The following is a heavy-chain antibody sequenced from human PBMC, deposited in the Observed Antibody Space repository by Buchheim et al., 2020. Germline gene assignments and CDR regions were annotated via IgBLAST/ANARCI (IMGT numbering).Heavy chain of an antibody. CDR3: ARGYGGYDN. D-gene: IGHD5-12*01. J-gene: IGHJ4*02. CDR1: GFTFSNFW. CDR2: IKPDGSES. V-gene: IGHV3-7*01. Sequence: EVQLVESGGGLVQPGGSLRLSCAASGFTFSNFWMNWVRLAPGKGLDWVAKIKPDGSESYYVDSVRGRFTISRDNAKKSLSLQMNGLRGEDTALYYCARGYGGYDNWGQGTL.